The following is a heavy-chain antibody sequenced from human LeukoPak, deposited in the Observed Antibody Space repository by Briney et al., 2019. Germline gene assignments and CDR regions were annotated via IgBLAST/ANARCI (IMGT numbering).Heavy chain of an antibody. Sequence: SETLSLTCTVSGGSISSYYWSWIRQPPGKGLEWIGYIHYSGSTNYNPSLKSRVTISVDTSKNQFSLKLSSVTAADTAVYYCARSSSSSWQGFDYWGQGTLVTVSS. CDR2: IHYSGST. D-gene: IGHD6-6*01. CDR3: ARSSSSSWQGFDY. V-gene: IGHV4-59*08. CDR1: GGSISSYY. J-gene: IGHJ4*02.